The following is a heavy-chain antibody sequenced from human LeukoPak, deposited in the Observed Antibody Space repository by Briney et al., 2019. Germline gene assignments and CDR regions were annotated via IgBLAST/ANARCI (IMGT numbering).Heavy chain of an antibody. D-gene: IGHD2-2*01. CDR3: ASRYCSSTSCPFDY. Sequence: SETLSLTCTVSGGSISSSSYYWGWIRQPPGKGLEWIGSTYYSGSTYYNPSLKSRVTISVDTSKNQFSLKLSSVTAADTAVYYCASRYCSSTSCPFDYWGQGTLVTVSS. CDR1: GGSISSSSYY. CDR2: TYYSGST. J-gene: IGHJ4*02. V-gene: IGHV4-39*01.